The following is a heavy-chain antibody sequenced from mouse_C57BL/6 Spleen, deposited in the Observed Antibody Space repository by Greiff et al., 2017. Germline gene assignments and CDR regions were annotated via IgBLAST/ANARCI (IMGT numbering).Heavy chain of an antibody. CDR2: ILPGSGST. CDR1: GYTFTGYW. CDR3: ARWGLDYDEGGFDY. J-gene: IGHJ2*01. D-gene: IGHD2-4*01. Sequence: VKVVESGAELMKPGASVKLSCKATGYTFTGYWIEWVKQRPGHGLEWIGEILPGSGSTNYNEKFKGKATFTADTSSNTAYMQLSSLTTEDSAIYYCARWGLDYDEGGFDYWGQGTTLTVSS. V-gene: IGHV1-9*01.